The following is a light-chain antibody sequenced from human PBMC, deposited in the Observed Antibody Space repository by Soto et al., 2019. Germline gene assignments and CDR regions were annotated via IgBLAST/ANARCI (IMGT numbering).Light chain of an antibody. CDR3: SSYTSTNTWV. CDR2: EVS. V-gene: IGLV2-14*01. J-gene: IGLJ3*02. Sequence: QSVLTQPASVSGSPGQSITISCTGTSSDVGGYKYVSWYQHHPGKAPKLMIYEVSDRPSGVSNRFSGSKSDNTASLTISGLQAEDEADYYCSSYTSTNTWVFGGGTKVTVL. CDR1: SSDVGGYKY.